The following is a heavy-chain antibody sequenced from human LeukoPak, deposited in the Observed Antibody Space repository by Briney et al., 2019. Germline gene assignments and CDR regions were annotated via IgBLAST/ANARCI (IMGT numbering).Heavy chain of an antibody. CDR3: ARVAAAYDTFSYHGMDV. Sequence: GGSLRLSCAASGFAFSINAMHWVRQAPGKGLEWVSLISYDGSKKSYADSVKGRFTISRDNSKITLHLQMNSLRPEDAAVYYCARVAAAYDTFSYHGMDVWGQGTTVIVSS. CDR2: ISYDGSKK. V-gene: IGHV3-30-3*01. J-gene: IGHJ6*02. D-gene: IGHD2/OR15-2a*01. CDR1: GFAFSINA.